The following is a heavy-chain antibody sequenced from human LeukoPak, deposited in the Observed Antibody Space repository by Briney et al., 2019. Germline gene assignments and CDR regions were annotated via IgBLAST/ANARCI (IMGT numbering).Heavy chain of an antibody. D-gene: IGHD2-2*01. J-gene: IGHJ4*02. Sequence: GGSLRLSCAASGFTFSSYEMNWVRQAPGKGLEWVSYISSSGSTIYYEDSVKGRFTISRDNAKNSLYLQMNSLRAEDTAVYYCAREYCSSTSCYPMDYWGQGTLVTVSS. CDR3: AREYCSSTSCYPMDY. V-gene: IGHV3-48*03. CDR2: ISSSGSTI. CDR1: GFTFSSYE.